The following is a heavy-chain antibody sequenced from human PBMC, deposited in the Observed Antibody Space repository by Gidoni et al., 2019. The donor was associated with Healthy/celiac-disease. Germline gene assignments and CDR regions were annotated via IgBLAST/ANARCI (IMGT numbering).Heavy chain of an antibody. CDR3: ARGNLYDYVWGSYRPSLSYFDY. CDR2: IYYSGST. J-gene: IGHJ4*02. V-gene: IGHV4-59*01. CDR1: GGSISSYY. Sequence: QVQLQESGPGLVKPSETLSLTCTVSGGSISSYYWSWIRQPPGKGLEWIGYIYYSGSTNYNPSLKSRVTISVDTSKNQFSLKLSSVTAADTAVYYCARGNLYDYVWGSYRPSLSYFDYWGQGTLVTVSS. D-gene: IGHD3-16*02.